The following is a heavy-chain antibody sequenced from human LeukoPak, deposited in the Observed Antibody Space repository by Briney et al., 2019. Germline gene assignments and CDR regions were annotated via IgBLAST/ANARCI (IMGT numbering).Heavy chain of an antibody. CDR2: IYPGDSDT. CDR1: GYSFTSYW. Sequence: GESLKISCKGSGYSFTSYWIGWVRQMPGKGLEWMGIIYPGDSDTRYSPSFQGQVTISADKSISTAYLQWSSLKASDTAMYYCATTLGYCSSTSCSHFGYWGQGTLVTVSS. CDR3: ATTLGYCSSTSCSHFGY. D-gene: IGHD2-2*01. J-gene: IGHJ4*02. V-gene: IGHV5-51*01.